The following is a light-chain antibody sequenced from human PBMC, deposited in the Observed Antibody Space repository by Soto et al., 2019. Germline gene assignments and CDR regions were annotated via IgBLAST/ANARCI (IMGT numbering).Light chain of an antibody. CDR2: GAS. J-gene: IGKJ2*01. CDR1: QSVSSSY. V-gene: IGKV3-20*01. Sequence: EIVLTQSPGTLSLSPGERATLSCRASQSVSSSYLAWYQQKPGQAPRLLISGASSRATGIPDGFSGSGSGTDFTLNISRLEPEDLAVYYCQQYGSAPYTFGQGTKLEI. CDR3: QQYGSAPYT.